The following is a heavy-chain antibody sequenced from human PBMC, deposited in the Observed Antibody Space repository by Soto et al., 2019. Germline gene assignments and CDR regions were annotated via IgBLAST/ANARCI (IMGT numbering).Heavy chain of an antibody. CDR1: GFTFSGYW. J-gene: IGHJ4*02. D-gene: IGHD2-2*01. CDR2: IKQDGGEK. V-gene: IGHV3-7*04. Sequence: PGGSLRLSCVASGFTFSGYWMTWARQAPGKGLEWVGNIKQDGGEKNYVDSVKGRFTISRDNAKNSVYLQMNSLRAEDTAVYYCAREIVVARGASYFDYWGPGT. CDR3: AREIVVARGASYFDY.